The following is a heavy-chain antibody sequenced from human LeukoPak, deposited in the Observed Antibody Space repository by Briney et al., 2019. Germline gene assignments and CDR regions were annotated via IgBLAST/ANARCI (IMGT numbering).Heavy chain of an antibody. Sequence: SETLSLTCAVYGGSFSGYYWSWIRQPPGKGLEWIGEINHSGSTNYNPSLKNRVTISVDASKNQFSLKLSSVTAADTAVYYCARVEDYGDWNFEYGGERTRVTVSS. CDR1: GGSFSGYY. CDR2: INHSGST. J-gene: IGHJ4*02. V-gene: IGHV4-34*01. D-gene: IGHD4-17*01. CDR3: ARVEDYGDWNFEY.